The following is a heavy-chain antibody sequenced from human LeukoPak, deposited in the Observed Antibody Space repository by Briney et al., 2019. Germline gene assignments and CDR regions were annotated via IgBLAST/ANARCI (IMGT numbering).Heavy chain of an antibody. Sequence: GGSLRLSCAASGFTFTTYAMSWMRQAPGKGLEWVSYISSSGNTIYYADSVKGRFTISRDNAKNSLYLQMNSLRAEDTAVYYCARGRRYGDYWGQGTLVTVSS. V-gene: IGHV3-11*01. CDR1: GFTFTTYA. J-gene: IGHJ4*02. CDR3: ARGRRYGDY. CDR2: ISSSGNTI. D-gene: IGHD3-16*01.